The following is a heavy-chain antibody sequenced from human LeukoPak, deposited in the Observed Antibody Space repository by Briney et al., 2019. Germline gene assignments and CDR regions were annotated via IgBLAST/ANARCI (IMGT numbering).Heavy chain of an antibody. CDR2: ISSSSSYI. CDR3: ARRNSNYVHGYCYYGMDV. V-gene: IGHV3-21*01. D-gene: IGHD4-11*01. J-gene: IGHJ6*02. CDR1: GFTFSSYS. Sequence: PGGSLRLSCAASGFTFSSYSMNWVRQAPGKGLEWVSSISSSSSYIYYADSVKGRFTISRDNAKNSLYLQMNSLRAEDTAVYYCARRNSNYVHGYCYYGMDVWGQGTTVTVSS.